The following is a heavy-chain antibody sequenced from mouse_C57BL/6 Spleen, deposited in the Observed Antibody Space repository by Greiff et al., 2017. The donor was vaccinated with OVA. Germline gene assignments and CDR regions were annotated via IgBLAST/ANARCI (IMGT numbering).Heavy chain of an antibody. CDR1: GYTFTSYW. Sequence: QVQLQQPGAELVMPGASVKLSCKASGYTFTSYWMHWVKQRPGQGLEWIGEIDPSESYTNYNQKFKGKSTLTVDKSSSTAYMQLSSLTSEDSAVYYCARDPGNYFDYWGQGTTLTVSS. CDR3: ARDPGNYFDY. V-gene: IGHV1-69*01. CDR2: IDPSESYT. J-gene: IGHJ2*01.